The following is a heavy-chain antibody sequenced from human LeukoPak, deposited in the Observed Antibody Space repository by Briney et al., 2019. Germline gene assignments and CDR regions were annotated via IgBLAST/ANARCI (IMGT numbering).Heavy chain of an antibody. CDR1: GFTFSSYA. V-gene: IGHV3-23*01. Sequence: GGSLRLSCVASGFTFSSYAMSWVRQAPGKGLEWVSAISGSGGSTYYADSVKGRFTISRDNSKNTLYLQMISLRAEDTAAYYCAKAASGWRAPFDYWGQGTLVTVSS. D-gene: IGHD6-19*01. CDR3: AKAASGWRAPFDY. J-gene: IGHJ4*02. CDR2: ISGSGGST.